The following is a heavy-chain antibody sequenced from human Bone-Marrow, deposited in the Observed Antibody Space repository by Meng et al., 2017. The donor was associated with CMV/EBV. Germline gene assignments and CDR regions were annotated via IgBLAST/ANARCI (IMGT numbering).Heavy chain of an antibody. V-gene: IGHV3-48*04. Sequence: GESLKISYAASGFTSSSYCMNWVRQAPGKGLEWVAYISSSSSTIYYVDSVKGRFTISRDNAKNSLYLQMNSLRAEDTAVVYWARNAGEDCSGNYSRGGGGMDVWGQGTPVTVSS. CDR2: ISSSSSTI. D-gene: IGHD3-22*01. CDR1: GFTSSSYC. CDR3: ARNAGEDCSGNYSRGGGGMDV. J-gene: IGHJ6*02.